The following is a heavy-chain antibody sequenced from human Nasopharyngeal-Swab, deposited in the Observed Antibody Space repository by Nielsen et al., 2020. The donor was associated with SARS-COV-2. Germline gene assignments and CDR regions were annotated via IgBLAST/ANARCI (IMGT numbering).Heavy chain of an antibody. V-gene: IGHV3-23*01. Sequence: GGSLRLSCAASGFTFSNYAMSWVRQAPGKGLEWVSSISGSVGSTYYADSVKGRFTISRDNSKNTLSLQMNSLRAEDTAVYYCAKDGEEQQLVRYFQHWGQGILVTVSS. CDR3: AKDGEEQQLVRYFQH. D-gene: IGHD6-13*01. J-gene: IGHJ1*01. CDR1: GFTFSNYA. CDR2: ISGSVGST.